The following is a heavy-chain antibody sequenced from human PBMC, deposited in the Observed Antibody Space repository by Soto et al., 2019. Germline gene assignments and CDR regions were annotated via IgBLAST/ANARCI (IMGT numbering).Heavy chain of an antibody. CDR3: ANLEDIVVVPVAIRNYYSYYGMDV. Sequence: PGGSLRLSCAASGFTFSSYGMHWVRQAPGKGLEWVAVISYDGSNKYYADSVKGRFTISRDNSKNTLYLQMNSLRAEDTAVYYCANLEDIVVVPVAIRNYYSYYGMDVWGKGTTVTVSS. CDR2: ISYDGSNK. D-gene: IGHD2-2*02. CDR1: GFTFSSYG. V-gene: IGHV3-30*18. J-gene: IGHJ6*04.